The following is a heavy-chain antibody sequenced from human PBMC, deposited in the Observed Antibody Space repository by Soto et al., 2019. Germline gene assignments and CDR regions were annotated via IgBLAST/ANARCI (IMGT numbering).Heavy chain of an antibody. CDR3: ARDDGLAYCGGDCYS. J-gene: IGHJ4*02. CDR2: IIPILGIA. CDR1: GGTFSSYT. D-gene: IGHD2-21*02. Sequence: VQLVQSGAEVKKPGSSVKVSCKASGGTFSSYTISWVRQAPGQGLEWMGRIIPILGIANYAQKFQGRVTITADKSTSTAYMELSSLRSEDTAVYYCARDDGLAYCGGDCYSWGQGTLVTVSS. V-gene: IGHV1-69*02.